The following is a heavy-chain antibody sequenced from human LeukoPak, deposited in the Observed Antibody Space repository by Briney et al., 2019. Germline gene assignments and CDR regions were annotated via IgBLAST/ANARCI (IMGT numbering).Heavy chain of an antibody. CDR3: ARLIRSGDYPYFYYYMDV. CDR2: IHYSGDT. Sequence: SETLSLTCSVSGGPIHYWSWIRQPPGKGLEWIGYIHYSGDTNYNPPLRSRVTISLDTSGNQFSLRLSSVTAADTAVYYCARLIRSGDYPYFYYYMDVWGKGTTVTVSS. V-gene: IGHV4-59*11. D-gene: IGHD3-3*01. J-gene: IGHJ6*03. CDR1: GGPIHY.